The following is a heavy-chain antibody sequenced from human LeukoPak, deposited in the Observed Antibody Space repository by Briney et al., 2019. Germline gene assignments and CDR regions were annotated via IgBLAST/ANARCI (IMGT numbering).Heavy chain of an antibody. CDR3: AKPQLCEYDSGAYYSRYFDY. V-gene: IGHV3-23*01. CDR1: GFTFSSNA. D-gene: IGHD3-22*01. CDR2: ISGSGGST. Sequence: GGSLRLSCAASGFTFSSNAMNWVRQAPGKGLEWVSAISGSGGSTYYADSVKGRFTISRDNSKNTLYLQMSSLRAEDTAVYYCAKPQLCEYDSGAYYSRYFDYWGQGTLVTVSS. J-gene: IGHJ4*02.